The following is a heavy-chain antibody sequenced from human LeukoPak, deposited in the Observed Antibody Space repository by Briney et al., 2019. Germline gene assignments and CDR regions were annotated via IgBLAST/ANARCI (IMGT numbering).Heavy chain of an antibody. CDR1: GFTFSSYW. CDR2: IKQDGSEK. CDR3: ARMGYCSGGSRYSGPPDAFDI. D-gene: IGHD2-15*01. V-gene: IGHV3-7*01. J-gene: IGHJ3*02. Sequence: GGSLRLSCAASGFTFSSYWMSWVRQAPGKGLEWVANIKQDGSEKYYVDSVKGRFTISRDNAKNSLYLQMNSLRAEDTAVYYCARMGYCSGGSRYSGPPDAFDIWGQGTMVTVSS.